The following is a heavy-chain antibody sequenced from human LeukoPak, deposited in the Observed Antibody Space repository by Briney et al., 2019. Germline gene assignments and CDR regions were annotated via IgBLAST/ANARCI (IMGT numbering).Heavy chain of an antibody. D-gene: IGHD3-10*01. CDR2: IKSKTDGGTT. V-gene: IGHV3-15*01. Sequence: GGSLRLSCAASGFTFSNAWMSWVRQAPGKGLEWVGRIKSKTDGGTTDYAAPVKGRFTISRDDSKNTLYLQMNSLKTEDTAVYYCTTDYYGSGKVRYNYFDYWGQGTLVTVSS. CDR3: TTDYYGSGKVRYNYFDY. CDR1: GFTFSNAW. J-gene: IGHJ4*02.